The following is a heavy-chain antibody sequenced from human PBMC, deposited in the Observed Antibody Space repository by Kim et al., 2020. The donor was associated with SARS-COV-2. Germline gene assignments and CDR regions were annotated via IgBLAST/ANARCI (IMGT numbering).Heavy chain of an antibody. D-gene: IGHD3-16*02. J-gene: IGHJ4*02. CDR2: INTNTGNP. V-gene: IGHV7-4-1*02. CDR3: AREAWQEEELSDFDY. Sequence: ASVKVSCKASGYTFTSYAMNWVRQAPGQGLEWMGWINTNTGNPTYAQGFTGRFVFSLDTSVSTAYLQISSLKAEDTAVYYCAREAWQEEELSDFDYWAREPWSPSPQ. CDR1: GYTFTSYA.